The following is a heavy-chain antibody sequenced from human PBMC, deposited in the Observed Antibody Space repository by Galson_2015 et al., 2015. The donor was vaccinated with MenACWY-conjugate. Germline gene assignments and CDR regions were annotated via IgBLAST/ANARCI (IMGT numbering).Heavy chain of an antibody. CDR2: IWYDGSNK. V-gene: IGHV3-33*01. CDR3: AREVTYYYGSGSYGAFDI. CDR1: GFTFSSYG. Sequence: SLRLSCAASGFTFSSYGMHWVRQAPGKGLEWVAAIWYDGSNKYYADSVKGRFTISRDNSKNTLYLQMNSLRAEDTAVYYCAREVTYYYGSGSYGAFDIWGQGTMVTVSS. J-gene: IGHJ3*02. D-gene: IGHD3-10*01.